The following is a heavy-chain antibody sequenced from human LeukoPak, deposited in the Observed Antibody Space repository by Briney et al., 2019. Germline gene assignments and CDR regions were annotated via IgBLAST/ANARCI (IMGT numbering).Heavy chain of an antibody. CDR2: IYYSGTT. Sequence: SETLSLTCTVSGGSISNYYWSWLRQPPGKGLEWIGYIYYSGTTNFNPSLRSRVTISVDTSKNQFSLKMSSVTAADTAVYYCARDSTPYGHSGYWGQGTLVTVSP. J-gene: IGHJ4*02. CDR1: GGSISNYY. D-gene: IGHD4-17*01. CDR3: ARDSTPYGHSGY. V-gene: IGHV4-59*01.